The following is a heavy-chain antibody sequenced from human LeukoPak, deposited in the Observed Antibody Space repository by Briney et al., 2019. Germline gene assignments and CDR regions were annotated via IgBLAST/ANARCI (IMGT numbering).Heavy chain of an antibody. Sequence: SETLSLTCAVYGGSFSGYYWSWIRQPPGKGLEWIGEINHSGSTNYNPSLKSRVTISLDTSKNQFSLKLSSVTAADTAVYYCARGPGSWYGDIHGIDVWGQGTTVTVSS. V-gene: IGHV4-34*01. CDR1: GGSFSGYY. CDR2: INHSGST. D-gene: IGHD6-13*01. J-gene: IGHJ6*02. CDR3: ARGPGSWYGDIHGIDV.